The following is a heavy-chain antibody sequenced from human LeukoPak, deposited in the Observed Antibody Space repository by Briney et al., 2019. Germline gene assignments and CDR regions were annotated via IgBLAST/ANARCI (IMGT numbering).Heavy chain of an antibody. CDR1: GFSLSTSGMC. D-gene: IGHD4-17*01. Sequence: SGPALVKPTQTLTLTCTFSGFSLSTSGMCMSWIRQPPGKALEWLALVDWDDTKYYSTSLRTRLTISRDTSKNQMALTKTNMGPVDTATYHCARMLYGDSVNYFDYWGQGALVTVSS. CDR2: VDWDDTK. CDR3: ARMLYGDSVNYFDY. J-gene: IGHJ4*02. V-gene: IGHV2-70*01.